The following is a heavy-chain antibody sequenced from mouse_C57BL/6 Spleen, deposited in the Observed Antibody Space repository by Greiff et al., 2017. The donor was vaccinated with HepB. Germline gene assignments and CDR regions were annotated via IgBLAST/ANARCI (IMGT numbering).Heavy chain of an antibody. Sequence: QVQLKESGAELARPGASVKLSCKASGYTFTSYGISWVKQRTGQGLEWIGEIYPRSGNTYYNEKFKGKATLTADKSSSTAYMELRSLTSEDSAVYFCARGNSNYAYYYAMDYWGQGTSVTVSS. CDR1: GYTFTSYG. D-gene: IGHD2-5*01. J-gene: IGHJ4*01. V-gene: IGHV1-81*01. CDR2: IYPRSGNT. CDR3: ARGNSNYAYYYAMDY.